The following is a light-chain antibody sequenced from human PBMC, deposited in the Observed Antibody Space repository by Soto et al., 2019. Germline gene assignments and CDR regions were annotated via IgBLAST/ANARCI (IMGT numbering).Light chain of an antibody. CDR2: GAT. CDR3: QQYHDWPPYT. CDR1: QGVGSN. J-gene: IGKJ2*01. V-gene: IGKV3-15*01. Sequence: EVVMTQSPATLSVSPGERATLSCRASQGVGSNLAWHQQKPGQPPRLLIYGATTRATGVPARFSGSGSGTEFPITISSLQSEDFSGYYCQQYHDWPPYTFGQGTKLEIK.